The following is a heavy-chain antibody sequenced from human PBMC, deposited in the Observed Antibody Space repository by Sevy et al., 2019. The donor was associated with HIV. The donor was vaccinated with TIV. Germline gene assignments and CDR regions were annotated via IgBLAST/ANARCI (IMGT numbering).Heavy chain of an antibody. CDR3: PRDRRGYFHRGEYLISDSFDI. Sequence: GGSLRLSCAASGFSFDDYTMNWVRQAPGKGLEWVAGINWSGETVGYEESVEGRFTISRDNDKKFLYLQLSSLRADDTAFYFCPRDRRGYFHRGEYLISDSFDIWGQGTLVTVSS. J-gene: IGHJ5*01. V-gene: IGHV3-20*04. CDR2: INWSGETV. CDR1: GFSFDDYT. D-gene: IGHD3-22*01.